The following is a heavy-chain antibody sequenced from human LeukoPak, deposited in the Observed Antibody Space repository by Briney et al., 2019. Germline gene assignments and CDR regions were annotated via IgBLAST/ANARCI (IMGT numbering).Heavy chain of an antibody. J-gene: IGHJ4*02. CDR1: GFTFSSYG. CDR3: AKEGGDSSSSKGIAVAGTDY. V-gene: IGHV3-33*06. CDR2: IWYDGSNK. D-gene: IGHD6-19*01. Sequence: QSGRSLRLSCAASGFTFSSYGMHWVRQAPGKGLEWVAVIWYDGSNKYYADSVKGRFTISRDNSKNTLYLQMNSLRAEDTAVYYGAKEGGDSSSSKGIAVAGTDYWGQGTLVTVSS.